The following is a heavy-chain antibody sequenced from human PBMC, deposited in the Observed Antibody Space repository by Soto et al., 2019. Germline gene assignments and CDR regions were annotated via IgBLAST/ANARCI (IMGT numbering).Heavy chain of an antibody. Sequence: QVQLQESGPGLVKPSETLSLTCTVSGVSITPYFWSCIRQPAGKAPEWVGHIYASGRTTYTPSLKSRVTMFVSQTQVSLRLTSLTAADTAVYYCARHFDVDPSLDQYYFDLWCRGALVTVSS. D-gene: IGHD3-9*01. J-gene: IGHJ2*01. CDR1: GVSITPYF. CDR3: ARHFDVDPSLDQYYFDL. V-gene: IGHV4-4*07. CDR2: IYASGRT.